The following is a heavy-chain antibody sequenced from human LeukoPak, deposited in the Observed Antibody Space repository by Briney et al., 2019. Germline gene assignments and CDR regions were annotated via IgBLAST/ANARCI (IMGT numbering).Heavy chain of an antibody. CDR3: ARDKSRITTCPDY. CDR2: ISYDGSNK. CDR1: GFTFSSYA. V-gene: IGHV3-30-3*01. Sequence: GGSLRLSCAASGFTFSSYAMHWVRQAPGKGLEWVAVISYDGSNKYYADSVKGRFTISRDNSKNTLYLQMNSLKGEDTAVYYCARDKSRITTCPDYWGQGTLVTVSS. J-gene: IGHJ4*02. D-gene: IGHD3-3*01.